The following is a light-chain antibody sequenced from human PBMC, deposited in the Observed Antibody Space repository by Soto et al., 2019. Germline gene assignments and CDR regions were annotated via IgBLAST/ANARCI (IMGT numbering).Light chain of an antibody. Sequence: QSVLTQPPSASGTPGQRITISCSGTRSNIGTKYVYWYQQHPGMAPQLLMSRNVHRPSGLPDGLFGCTYGTSAALATSGLRSEEEGVYYCSTWDGGLRGVVFGGGTKLTVL. CDR3: STWDGGLRGVV. J-gene: IGLJ2*01. V-gene: IGLV1-47*01. CDR1: RSNIGTKY. CDR2: RNV.